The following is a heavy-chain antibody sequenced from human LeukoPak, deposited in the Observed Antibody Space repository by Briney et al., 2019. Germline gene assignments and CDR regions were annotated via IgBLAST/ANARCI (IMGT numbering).Heavy chain of an antibody. Sequence: PGGSLRLSCAASGFTFSSYGMHWVRQAPGKGLEWVAVISYDGSNKYYADSVKGRFTISRDNSKNTLYLQMNSLRAEDTAVYYCAKLGIAAAGPYYFDYWGQGTLVTVSS. CDR2: ISYDGSNK. J-gene: IGHJ4*02. CDR3: AKLGIAAAGPYYFDY. CDR1: GFTFSSYG. D-gene: IGHD6-13*01. V-gene: IGHV3-30*18.